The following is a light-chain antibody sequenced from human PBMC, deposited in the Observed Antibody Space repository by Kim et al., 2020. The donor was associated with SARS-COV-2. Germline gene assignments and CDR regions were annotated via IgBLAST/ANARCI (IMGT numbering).Light chain of an antibody. J-gene: IGKJ2*01. CDR1: QNLLHRNGYNY. V-gene: IGKV2-28*01. CDR3: MQVVQTPYT. CDR2: VGS. Sequence: DVVMTQSPLSLPVTPGEPASISCRSSQNLLHRNGYNYVDWYLQRPGQSPQLLIYVGSNRASGVPDRFSGSVSGTDFTVKISRVEAEDVGVYYCMQVVQTPYTFGQAAMLEIK.